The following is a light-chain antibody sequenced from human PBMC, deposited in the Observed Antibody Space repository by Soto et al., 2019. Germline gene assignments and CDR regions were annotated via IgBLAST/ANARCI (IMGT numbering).Light chain of an antibody. CDR1: SSDVGGYNY. CDR3: SSYAGSNIYV. V-gene: IGLV2-8*01. Sequence: QSVLTQPPSASGSPGQSVTISCTGTSSDVGGYNYVSWYQQRPGKAPKLMIYEVSERPSGVPDRFSGSKSGNTASLTVSGLQAEDEADYYCSSYAGSNIYVFGTGTKVTVL. J-gene: IGLJ1*01. CDR2: EVS.